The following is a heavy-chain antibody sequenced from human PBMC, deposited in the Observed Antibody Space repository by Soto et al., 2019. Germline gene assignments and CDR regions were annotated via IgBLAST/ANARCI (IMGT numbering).Heavy chain of an antibody. CDR2: IYYTGRT. CDR1: GGSISSGTYY. J-gene: IGHJ5*02. Sequence: QVHLQESGPGLVKPSQTLSLICTVSGGSISSGTYYWSWVRQPPGKGLEWIAYIYYTGRTYYNPSLKSRVTISVNTSKNQFSLNLNSVTAADTAVYNCARYCSGGSCYAGFDPWGQGTLVTVSS. D-gene: IGHD2-15*01. CDR3: ARYCSGGSCYAGFDP. V-gene: IGHV4-30-4*01.